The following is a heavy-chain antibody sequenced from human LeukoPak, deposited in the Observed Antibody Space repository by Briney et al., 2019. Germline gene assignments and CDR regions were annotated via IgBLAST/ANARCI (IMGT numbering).Heavy chain of an antibody. V-gene: IGHV4-34*01. CDR2: INHSGSI. Sequence: PSETLSLTCAVYGGSFSGYYWSWIRQPPGKGLEWIGEINHSGSINYNPSLKSRVTVSVDTSKNQFSLKLSSVTAADTAVYYCASSYYYGSGSCRPFYFDYWGQGTLVTVSS. D-gene: IGHD3-10*01. CDR1: GGSFSGYY. CDR3: ASSYYYGSGSCRPFYFDY. J-gene: IGHJ4*02.